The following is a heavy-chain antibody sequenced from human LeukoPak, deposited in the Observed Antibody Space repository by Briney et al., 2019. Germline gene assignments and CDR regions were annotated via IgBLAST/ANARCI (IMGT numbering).Heavy chain of an antibody. D-gene: IGHD3-16*02. V-gene: IGHV1-2*02. Sequence: GASVKVSCKASGYTFTGYYMHWVRQAPGQGLEWMGWINPNSGGTNYAQKFQGRVTMTRDTSISTAYMELSRLRSDDTAVYYCARSMITFGGVIVIRGYYFDYWGQGTLVTVSS. CDR1: GYTFTGYY. CDR3: ARSMITFGGVIVIRGYYFDY. J-gene: IGHJ4*02. CDR2: INPNSGGT.